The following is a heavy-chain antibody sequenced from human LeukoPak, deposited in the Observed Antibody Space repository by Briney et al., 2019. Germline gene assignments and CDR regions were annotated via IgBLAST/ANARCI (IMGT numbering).Heavy chain of an antibody. CDR1: GGTFSSYA. J-gene: IGHJ4*02. CDR2: IIPIFGTA. CDR3: ASYNWNDAGYYFDY. D-gene: IGHD1-1*01. Sequence: ASVKVSCKASGGTFSSYAISWVRQAPGQGLEWMGGIIPIFGTANYAQKFQGRVTITADESTSTAYMELSSLRSEDTAVYYCASYNWNDAGYYFDYWGQGTLVTVSS. V-gene: IGHV1-69*13.